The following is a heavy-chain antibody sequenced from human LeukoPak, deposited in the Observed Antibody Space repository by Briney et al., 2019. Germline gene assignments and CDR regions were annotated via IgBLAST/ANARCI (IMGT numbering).Heavy chain of an antibody. CDR3: ARGRENWFDP. Sequence: GASVKVSCKASGGTFSSYAISWVRQAPGQGLEWMGRITPILGIANYAQKFQGRVTITADKSTSTAYMELSSLRSEDTAVYYCARGRENWFDPWGQGTLVTASS. CDR1: GGTFSSYA. J-gene: IGHJ5*02. V-gene: IGHV1-69*04. CDR2: ITPILGIA.